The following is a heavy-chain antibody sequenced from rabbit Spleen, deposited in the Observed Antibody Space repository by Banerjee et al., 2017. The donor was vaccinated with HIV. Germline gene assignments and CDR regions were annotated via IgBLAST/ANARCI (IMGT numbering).Heavy chain of an antibody. D-gene: IGHD6-1*01. CDR3: ARDTINMAGYDFDL. CDR2: SYAGSSGST. V-gene: IGHV1S45*01. J-gene: IGHJ4*01. CDR1: GFSFSNKAV. Sequence: QEQLVESGGGLVKPEGSLKLSCTASGFSFSNKAVMCWVRQAPGKGLEWIACSYAGSSGSTYSAIWAKGRFTISKTSSTTVTLQMTSLTAADTATYFCARDTINMAGYDFDLWGPGTLVTVS.